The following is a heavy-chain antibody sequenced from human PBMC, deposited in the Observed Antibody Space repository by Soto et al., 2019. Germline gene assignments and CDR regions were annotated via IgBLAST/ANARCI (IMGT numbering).Heavy chain of an antibody. CDR3: ARAYYYYYYMDV. J-gene: IGHJ6*03. Sequence: SETLSLTCTVSGGSVSNGVYYWSWIRQHPGKGLEWIGYIYYSGNTYYNPSLESRVTISVDTSKNQFSLRLSSVSAADTAVYYCARAYYYYYYMDVWGKGTTVTVSS. CDR2: IYYSGNT. CDR1: GGSVSNGVYY. V-gene: IGHV4-31*03.